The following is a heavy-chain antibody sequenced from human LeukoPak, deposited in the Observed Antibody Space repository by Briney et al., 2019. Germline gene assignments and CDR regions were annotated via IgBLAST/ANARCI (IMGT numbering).Heavy chain of an antibody. Sequence: PGGSLRLSCAASGFTFSSYGMHWVRQAPGKGLEWVAFIRYDGSNKYYADSVKGRFTISRDNSKNTLYLQMNSLKTEDTAVYYCTRLSSSWPLEGAFDIWGQGTMVTVSS. J-gene: IGHJ3*02. CDR3: TRLSSSWPLEGAFDI. V-gene: IGHV3-30*02. D-gene: IGHD6-13*01. CDR2: IRYDGSNK. CDR1: GFTFSSYG.